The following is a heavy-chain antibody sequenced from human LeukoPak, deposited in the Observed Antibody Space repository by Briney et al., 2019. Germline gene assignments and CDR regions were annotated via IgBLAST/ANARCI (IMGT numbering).Heavy chain of an antibody. CDR1: GFTFDDYG. D-gene: IGHD4-17*01. J-gene: IGHJ4*02. V-gene: IGHV3-30*03. CDR2: IQYDGSNK. CDR3: ARHLTYAFDY. Sequence: PGGSLRLSCAASGFTFDDYGMSWVRQAPGKGLEWVAYIQYDGSNKYFADPVKGRFTISRDNSKSTLYLQMNSLRAEDTAVYYCARHLTYAFDYWGQGTLVTVSS.